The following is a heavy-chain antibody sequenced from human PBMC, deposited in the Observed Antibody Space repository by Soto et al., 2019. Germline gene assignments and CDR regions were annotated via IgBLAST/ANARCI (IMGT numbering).Heavy chain of an antibody. CDR2: IYYSGST. J-gene: IGHJ4*02. D-gene: IGHD5-18*01. CDR3: ARSLNRVDTIRGSSSVTGS. V-gene: IGHV4-59*12. Sequence: SETLSLTCTVSGGSISSYYWTWIRQPPGKGLEWIGYIYYSGSTYYNPSPKSRVTISVDTSKNQFSLKLNSVTAADTAVYYCARSLNRVDTIRGSSSVTGSWGQGTLVTVSS. CDR1: GGSISSYY.